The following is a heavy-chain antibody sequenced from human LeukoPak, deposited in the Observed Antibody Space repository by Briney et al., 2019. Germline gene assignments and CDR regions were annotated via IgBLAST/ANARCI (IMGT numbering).Heavy chain of an antibody. J-gene: IGHJ4*02. V-gene: IGHV4-39*01. Sequence: SETLSLTCTVSGGSISSYYWVWIRQAPGKGLEWIGSIYYSGSTYYNVSLKSRLTISVDTSKNQFSLKLSSVTAADTAVYYCARASSSQRPNFDYWGRGTQVTVSP. CDR1: GGSISSYY. CDR2: IYYSGST. D-gene: IGHD6-13*01. CDR3: ARASSSQRPNFDY.